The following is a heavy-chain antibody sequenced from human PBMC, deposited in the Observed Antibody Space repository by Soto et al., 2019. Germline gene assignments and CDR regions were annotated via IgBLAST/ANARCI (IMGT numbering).Heavy chain of an antibody. CDR2: IYHSGST. Sequence: KASETLSLTCAVSGYSISSGYYWGWIRQPPGKGLEWIGSIYHSGSTYYNPSLKSRVTISVDTSKNQFSLKLSSVTAADTAVYYCARDLGYCSGGSCYPTDWGQGTLVTVSS. D-gene: IGHD2-15*01. CDR3: ARDLGYCSGGSCYPTD. V-gene: IGHV4-38-2*02. CDR1: GYSISSGYY. J-gene: IGHJ4*02.